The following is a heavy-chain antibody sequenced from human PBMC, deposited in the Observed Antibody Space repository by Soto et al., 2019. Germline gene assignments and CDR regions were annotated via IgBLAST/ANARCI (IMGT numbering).Heavy chain of an antibody. V-gene: IGHV1-69*13. CDR2: IIPIFGTA. CDR3: ARDQGDSSWQVPYYFDY. Sequence: ASVKVSCKASGGTFSSYAISWVRQAPGQGLEWMGGIIPIFGTANYAQKFQGRVTITADESTSTAYMELSSLRSEDTAVYYCARDQGDSSWQVPYYFDYWGQGTLVTV. CDR1: GGTFSSYA. D-gene: IGHD6-13*01. J-gene: IGHJ4*02.